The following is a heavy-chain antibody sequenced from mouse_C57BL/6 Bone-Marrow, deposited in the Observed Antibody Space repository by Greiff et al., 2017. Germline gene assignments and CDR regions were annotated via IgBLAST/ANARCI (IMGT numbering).Heavy chain of an antibody. CDR1: GFTFSSYG. CDR3: ASSYDGYWYFDV. D-gene: IGHD2-3*01. Sequence: EVQLMESGGDLVKPGGSLKLSCAASGFTFSSYGMSWVRQTPDKRLEWVATISSGGSYTYYPDSVKGRFTISRDNAKNTLYLQMSSLKSEDTAMYYCASSYDGYWYFDVWGTGTTVTVSS. J-gene: IGHJ1*03. V-gene: IGHV5-6*01. CDR2: ISSGGSYT.